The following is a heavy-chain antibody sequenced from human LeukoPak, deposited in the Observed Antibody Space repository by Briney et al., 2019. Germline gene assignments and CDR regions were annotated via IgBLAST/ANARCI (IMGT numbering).Heavy chain of an antibody. D-gene: IGHD1-1*01. CDR2: IYHNGST. CDR1: GGSVSDYY. V-gene: IGHV4-38-2*02. J-gene: IGHJ4*02. CDR3: AKITTLDY. Sequence: PSETLSLTCTVSGGSVSDYYWSWIRQPPGKGLEWIGTIYHNGSTSYNPSLKSRVTISVDTSKNQFSLRLNSVIAADTAIYYCAKITTLDYWGQGTLVTVSS.